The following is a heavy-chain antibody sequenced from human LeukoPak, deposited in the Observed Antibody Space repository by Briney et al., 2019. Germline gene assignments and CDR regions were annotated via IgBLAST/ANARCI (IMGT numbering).Heavy chain of an antibody. Sequence: SETLSLTCTVSGGSISSYYWSWIRQPPGKGLEWIGYISYSGSTNYNPSLKRRVTISVATSKNQFSLKLSSVTAADTAVYYCARRDSRTYYFDYWGQGTLVTVSS. CDR2: ISYSGST. CDR1: GGSISSYY. J-gene: IGHJ4*02. CDR3: ARRDSRTYYFDY. D-gene: IGHD2-2*01. V-gene: IGHV4-59*08.